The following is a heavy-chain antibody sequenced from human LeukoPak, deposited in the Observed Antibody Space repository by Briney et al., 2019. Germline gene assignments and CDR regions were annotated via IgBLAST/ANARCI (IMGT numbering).Heavy chain of an antibody. CDR3: ARGKEYSSGWSYYYYYMDV. V-gene: IGHV4-59*11. CDR2: IYYSGST. D-gene: IGHD6-19*01. CDR1: GGSISSHY. J-gene: IGHJ6*03. Sequence: SETLSLTCTVSGGSISSHYWSWIRQPPGKGLEWIGYIYYSGSTNYNPSLKSRVTISVDTSKNQFSLKLSSVTAADTAVYYCARGKEYSSGWSYYYYYMDVRGKGTTVTVSS.